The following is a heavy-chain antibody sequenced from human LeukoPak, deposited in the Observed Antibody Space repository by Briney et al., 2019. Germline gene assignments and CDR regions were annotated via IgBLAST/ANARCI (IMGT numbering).Heavy chain of an antibody. CDR2: ISYDGSNK. CDR1: GFTFSSYG. V-gene: IGHV3-30*18. Sequence: GRSLRLSCAASGFTFSSYGMHWVRQAPGKGLEWVAVISYDGSNKYYADSVKGRFTISRDNSKNTLYLQMNSLRAEDTAVYYCAKSSCSGSFYYYYYYGMDVWGQGTTVTVSS. J-gene: IGHJ6*02. CDR3: AKSSCSGSFYYYYYYGMDV. D-gene: IGHD1-26*01.